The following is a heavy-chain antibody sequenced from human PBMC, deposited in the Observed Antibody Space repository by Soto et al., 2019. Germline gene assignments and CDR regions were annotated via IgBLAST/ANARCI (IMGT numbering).Heavy chain of an antibody. CDR2: ISPMFGAA. CDR3: AREVQVHTPAFVY. Sequence: QMQLVQSGAEVKKPGSSVKVSCQSSGGTFNTYAMNWVRQAPGQGPEWMGDISPMFGAANYAPKFQGRVTITADESTGTSYMQLSSLTSEDTALYFCAREVQVHTPAFVYWGQGTLVTVSS. CDR1: GGTFNTYA. V-gene: IGHV1-69*19. D-gene: IGHD3-10*01. J-gene: IGHJ4*02.